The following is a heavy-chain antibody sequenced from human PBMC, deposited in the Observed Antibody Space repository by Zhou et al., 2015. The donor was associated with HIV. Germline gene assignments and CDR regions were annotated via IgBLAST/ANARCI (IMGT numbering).Heavy chain of an antibody. Sequence: QVQLVESGGGVVQPGRSLRLSCAASGFTFSSYAMHWVRQAPGKGLEWVSAIYNSGGTYYADSVKGRFTISRDDSKNTVYLQMNSLKDEDTAVYYCTRDPHALDYWGQGTLVTVSS. J-gene: IGHJ4*02. CDR2: IYNSGGT. V-gene: IGHV3-NL1*01. CDR1: GFTFSSYA. CDR3: TRDPHALDY.